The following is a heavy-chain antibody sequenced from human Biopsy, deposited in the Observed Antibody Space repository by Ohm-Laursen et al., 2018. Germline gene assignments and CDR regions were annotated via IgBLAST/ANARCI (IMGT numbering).Heavy chain of an antibody. CDR2: ISDSGGST. V-gene: IGHV3-23*01. J-gene: IGHJ4*02. Sequence: GSLRLSCAASGFTFSSFAMSWVRQAPGKGLVWVSGISDSGGSTHYAGSVKGRFSISRDTSKNTLYLQMNSLRADDTAVYYCARNKPGSSSGSDFDYWGQGTLVTVSS. CDR1: GFTFSSFA. CDR3: ARNKPGSSSGSDFDY. D-gene: IGHD6-6*01.